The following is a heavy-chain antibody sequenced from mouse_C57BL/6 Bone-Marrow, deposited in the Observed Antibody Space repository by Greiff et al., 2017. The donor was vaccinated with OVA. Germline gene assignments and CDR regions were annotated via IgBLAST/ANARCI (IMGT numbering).Heavy chain of an antibody. CDR1: GYTFTSYW. CDR2: IDPSDSYT. CDR3: GGEEFITTVEWYFDV. D-gene: IGHD1-1*01. Sequence: QVQLQQPGAELVRPGTSVKLSCKASGYTFTSYWMHWVKQRPGQGLEWIGVIDPSDSYTNYNQKFKGKATLTVDTSSSTAYMQLSSLTSEDAAVYYCGGEEFITTVEWYFDVWGTGTTVTVSS. V-gene: IGHV1-59*01. J-gene: IGHJ1*03.